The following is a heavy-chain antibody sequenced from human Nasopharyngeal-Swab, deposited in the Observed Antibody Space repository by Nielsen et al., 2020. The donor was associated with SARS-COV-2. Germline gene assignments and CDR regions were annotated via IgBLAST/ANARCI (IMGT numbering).Heavy chain of an antibody. CDR3: SGASSSWYGGYYFDY. CDR1: GYTFTSYD. D-gene: IGHD6-13*01. J-gene: IGHJ4*02. Sequence: SVKVSCKASGYTFTSYDINWVRQATGQGLEWMGGIIPIFGTANYAQKFQGRVTITADESTSTAYMELSSLRSEDTAVYYCSGASSSWYGGYYFDYWGQGTLVTVSS. CDR2: IIPIFGTA. V-gene: IGHV1-69*13.